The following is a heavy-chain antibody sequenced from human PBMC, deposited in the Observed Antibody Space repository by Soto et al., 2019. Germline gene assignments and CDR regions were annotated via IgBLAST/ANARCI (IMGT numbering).Heavy chain of an antibody. CDR1: GGTFSTYT. CDR2: IIPIIGII. Sequence: ASVKVSCKASGGTFSTYTITWVRQAPGQGLEWMGRIIPIIGIINYAQKFQGRVTISADKFTGTAYMELTGLRSDDTAVYYCAGDPDSHYNDSHASSYPWGQGTLVTVAS. D-gene: IGHD4-4*01. V-gene: IGHV1-69*04. J-gene: IGHJ5*02. CDR3: AGDPDSHYNDSHASSYP.